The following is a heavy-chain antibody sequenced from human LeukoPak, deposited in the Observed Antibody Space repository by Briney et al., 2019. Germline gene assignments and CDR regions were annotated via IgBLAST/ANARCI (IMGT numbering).Heavy chain of an antibody. CDR1: AGSMIISY. D-gene: IGHD4-23*01. J-gene: IGHJ5*02. CDR3: ARDRWKNWFDL. Sequence: PSQTLSLTFTVSAGSMIISYSSWIRQPPQKRLEWIGYIYLSGSTNYIHSLKNGVTISLDTSKNEFSLKLGSVTAADRDVYYCARDRWKNWFDLWGKGTLVTVS. CDR2: IYLSGST. V-gene: IGHV4-59*01.